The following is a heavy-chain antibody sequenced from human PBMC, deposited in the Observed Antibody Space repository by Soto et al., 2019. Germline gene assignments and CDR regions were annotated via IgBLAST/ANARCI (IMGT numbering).Heavy chain of an antibody. CDR1: GFTFSIYA. Sequence: PGGSLRRSCAASGFTFSIYAMSMVRQAPGKGLEWVSSISGSGGSTYDADSVKGRFTITGDNSKNTLYLQMNSLRAEDAAVSYCAKARATVVTRAYLDYWCQGTLVPVSS. J-gene: IGHJ4*02. V-gene: IGHV3-23*01. CDR2: ISGSGGST. D-gene: IGHD4-17*01. CDR3: AKARATVVTRAYLDY.